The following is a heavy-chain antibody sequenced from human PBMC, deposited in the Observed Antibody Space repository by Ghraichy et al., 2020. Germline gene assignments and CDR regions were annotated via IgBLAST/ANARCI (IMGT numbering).Heavy chain of an antibody. CDR3: ASTRGEVATITGYYYYGMDV. CDR2: ISSSSSYI. CDR1: GFTFSSYS. D-gene: IGHD5-12*01. J-gene: IGHJ6*02. Sequence: GGSLRLSCAASGFTFSSYSMNWVRQAPGKGLEWVSSISSSSSYIYYADSVKGRFTISRDKAKNSLYLQMNSLRAEDTAVYYCASTRGEVATITGYYYYGMDVWGQGTTVTVSS. V-gene: IGHV3-21*01.